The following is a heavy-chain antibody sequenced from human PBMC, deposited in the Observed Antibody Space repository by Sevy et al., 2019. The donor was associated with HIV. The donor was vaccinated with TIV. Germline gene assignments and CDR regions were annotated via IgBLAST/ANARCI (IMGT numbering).Heavy chain of an antibody. Sequence: GGSLRLSCAASGFTFSDYYMSWIRQAPGKGLEWVSYISRSGSTTYYADPVKGRFTISRDNAKNSLYLQMNSLRAEDTAVSYCASDTAMVTDYWGQGTLVTVSS. V-gene: IGHV3-11*01. CDR1: GFTFSDYY. J-gene: IGHJ4*02. CDR2: ISRSGSTT. CDR3: ASDTAMVTDY. D-gene: IGHD5-18*01.